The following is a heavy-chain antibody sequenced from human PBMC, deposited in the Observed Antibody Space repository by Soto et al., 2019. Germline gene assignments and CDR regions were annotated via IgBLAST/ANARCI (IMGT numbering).Heavy chain of an antibody. V-gene: IGHV3-11*01. Sequence: GGSLRLSCAASGFTFSDYYMSWIRQAPGKGLEWVSYISSSGSTMYYADSVKGRFTISRDNAKNSLFLQMNSLSAEDTDVYYCALYGGNGPDYWGQGTLGTVSS. CDR2: ISSSGSTM. J-gene: IGHJ4*02. CDR3: ALYGGNGPDY. D-gene: IGHD4-17*01. CDR1: GFTFSDYY.